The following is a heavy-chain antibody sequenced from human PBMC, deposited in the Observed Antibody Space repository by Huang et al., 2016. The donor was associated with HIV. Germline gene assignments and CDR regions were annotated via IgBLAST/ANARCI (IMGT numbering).Heavy chain of an antibody. Sequence: EVQLVESGGALVQPGGSLKLSCVVSGFDFRKYSMNWVRQAPGKGLEWVSYIKGTSSNIYYADSVNGRFTIARDKAKNSVFLQMRSLRAEDTALYYCARTEMEYYYGSSGYYPDYWGQGTQVTVSS. V-gene: IGHV3-48*01. CDR3: ARTEMEYYYGSSGYYPDY. D-gene: IGHD3-22*01. CDR2: IKGTSSNI. CDR1: GFDFRKYS. J-gene: IGHJ4*02.